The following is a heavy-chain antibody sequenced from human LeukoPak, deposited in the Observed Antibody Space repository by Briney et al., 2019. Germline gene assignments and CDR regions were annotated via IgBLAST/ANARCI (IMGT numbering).Heavy chain of an antibody. CDR1: GFTFSSYA. V-gene: IGHV3-23*01. J-gene: IGHJ3*02. CDR3: AKVGGTRVRGVIPAFDI. D-gene: IGHD3-10*01. CDR2: ISGSGGST. Sequence: SGGSLRLSCAASGFTFSSYAMSWVRQAPGKGLEWVSAISGSGGSTYYADSVKGRFTISRDNSKNTLYLQMNSLRAEDTAVYYCAKVGGTRVRGVIPAFDIWGQGTMVTVSS.